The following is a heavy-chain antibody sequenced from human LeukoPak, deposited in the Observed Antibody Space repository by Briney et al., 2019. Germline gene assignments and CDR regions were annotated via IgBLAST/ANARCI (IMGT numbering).Heavy chain of an antibody. Sequence: GGSLRLSCAASGFTFSSYAMSWVRQAPGKGLEWVSAISGSGGSTYYADSVKGRFTISGDNSKNTLYLQMNSLRAEDTAVYYCAKYAIDSSGYRYFDYWGQGTLVTVSS. CDR1: GFTFSSYA. D-gene: IGHD3-22*01. CDR3: AKYAIDSSGYRYFDY. J-gene: IGHJ4*02. CDR2: ISGSGGST. V-gene: IGHV3-23*01.